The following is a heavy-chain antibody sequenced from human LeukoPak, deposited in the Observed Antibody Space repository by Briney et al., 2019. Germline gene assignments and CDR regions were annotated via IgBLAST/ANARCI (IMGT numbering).Heavy chain of an antibody. CDR1: GFTFSSYG. D-gene: IGHD3-10*01. J-gene: IGHJ6*03. CDR3: AKGVMVRGVVNIGSYYYMDV. V-gene: IGHV3-30*02. CDR2: IRYNGSNK. Sequence: PGGSLRLSCAASGFTFSSYGMHWVRQAPGKGLEWVAFIRYNGSNKYYADSVKGRFTISRDNSKNTLYLQMNSLRAGDTAVYYCAKGVMVRGVVNIGSYYYMDVWGKGTTVTISS.